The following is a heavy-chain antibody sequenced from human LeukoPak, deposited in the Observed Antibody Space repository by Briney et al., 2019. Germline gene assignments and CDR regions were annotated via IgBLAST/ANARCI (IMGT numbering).Heavy chain of an antibody. CDR2: IFYIGTT. Sequence: PSETLSLTCTVSGGSISGYYWSWIRQPPGKGLEWIGHIFYIGTTNYNPSLKSRVTISVDTSKNQFSLIPSSVTAADTAVYYCARRIDGYNYYWFDPWGQGTLVTVSS. V-gene: IGHV4-59*08. CDR1: GGSISGYY. D-gene: IGHD5-24*01. CDR3: ARRIDGYNYYWFDP. J-gene: IGHJ5*02.